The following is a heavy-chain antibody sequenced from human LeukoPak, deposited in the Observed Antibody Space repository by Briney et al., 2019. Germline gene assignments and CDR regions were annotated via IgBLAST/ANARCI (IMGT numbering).Heavy chain of an antibody. Sequence: GEYLRLSCTASGFAFNKFGMHWVRQAPGKGLEWVGRIKSKTDGGTTDYAAPVKGRFTISRDDSKNTLYLQMNSLKTEDTAVYYCTTDRGYSGYGDYWGQGTLVTVSS. D-gene: IGHD5-12*01. J-gene: IGHJ4*02. CDR3: TTDRGYSGYGDY. CDR2: IKSKTDGGTT. V-gene: IGHV3-15*01. CDR1: GFAFNKFG.